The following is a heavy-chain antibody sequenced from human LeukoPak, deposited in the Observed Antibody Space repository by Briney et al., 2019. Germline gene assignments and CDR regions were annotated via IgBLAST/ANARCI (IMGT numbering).Heavy chain of an antibody. CDR2: IRSKTAGGTT. CDR3: AKRTIAVAGTVDY. D-gene: IGHD6-19*01. J-gene: IGHJ4*02. V-gene: IGHV3-15*01. Sequence: GGSLRLSCAASGFTFSNAWMTWVRQAPGKGLEWVGRIRSKTAGGTTDYAAPVKGRFTISRDDSKNILYLQMNSLGTEDTAVYYCAKRTIAVAGTVDYWGQGTLVTVSS. CDR1: GFTFSNAW.